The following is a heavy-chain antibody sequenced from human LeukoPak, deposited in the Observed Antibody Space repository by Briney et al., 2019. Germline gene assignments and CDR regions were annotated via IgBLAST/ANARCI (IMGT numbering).Heavy chain of an antibody. CDR1: GFTFSSYS. Sequence: GGSLRLSCAASGFTFSSYSMNWVRQAPGKGLEWVSYISSSSSTIYYADSVKGRFAIARDNAKNSLYLQMNSLRAKDTAVYYCARDVSLRFLNWFDPWGQGTLVTVSS. CDR3: ARDVSLRFLNWFDP. CDR2: ISSSSSTI. V-gene: IGHV3-48*01. D-gene: IGHD3-3*01. J-gene: IGHJ5*02.